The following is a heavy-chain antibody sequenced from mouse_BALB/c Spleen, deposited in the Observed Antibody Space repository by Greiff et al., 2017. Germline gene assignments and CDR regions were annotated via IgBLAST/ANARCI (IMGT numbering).Heavy chain of an antibody. J-gene: IGHJ3*01. CDR2: IWSGGGT. CDR3: VRDSGYCRYEGAWFAY. V-gene: IGHV2-9-2*01. D-gene: IGHD2-14*01. Sequence: QVQLQQSGPGLVAPSQSLSITCTVSGFPLPSYDISWIRQPPGKGLEWLGVIWSGGGTNYNSAFMSRLSISKDNSKSQVFLKMNSLQTDDTAIDYCVRDSGYCRYEGAWFAYWGQGTLVTVSA. CDR1: GFPLPSYD.